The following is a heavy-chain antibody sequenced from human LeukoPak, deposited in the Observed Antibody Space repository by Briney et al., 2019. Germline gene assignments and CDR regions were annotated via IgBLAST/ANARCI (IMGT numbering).Heavy chain of an antibody. Sequence: GGSLRLSGTASGYTFSTYAMTWVRQAPGKGLEWVSAISGSGVNTYYADSVKGRFAASRDNSKNTLYLQMNSLRAEDTAVYYCARGRSGYGPFDAFDLWGQGTWVTVSS. CDR3: ARGRSGYGPFDAFDL. D-gene: IGHD3-22*01. V-gene: IGHV3-23*01. CDR1: GYTFSTYA. J-gene: IGHJ3*01. CDR2: ISGSGVNT.